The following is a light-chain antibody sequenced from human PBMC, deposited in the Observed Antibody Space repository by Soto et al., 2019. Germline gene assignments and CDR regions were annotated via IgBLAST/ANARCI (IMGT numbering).Light chain of an antibody. Sequence: DIQMTQSPCSVSALVGGSIMITCRASQDINNWLAWYQQKPAKAPNLLIYAASTLRRGVPSRFSGSGSGTDFTLTINSLQPEDFATDYCQLANNFRALTFGGGTKVDI. CDR3: QLANNFRALT. CDR1: QDINNW. V-gene: IGKV1-12*01. CDR2: AAS. J-gene: IGKJ4*01.